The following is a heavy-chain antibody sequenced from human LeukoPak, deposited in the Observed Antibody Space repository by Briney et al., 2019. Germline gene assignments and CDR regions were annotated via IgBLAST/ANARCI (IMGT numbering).Heavy chain of an antibody. CDR1: GYTFTHHL. D-gene: IGHD3-10*01. CDR3: ARVGETDGFDI. V-gene: IGHV1-46*01. Sequence: ASVKVSCKASGYTFTHHLMHWVRQAPGQGLEWMGVINPSGGGTRYTQKFQGRVTMTRDTSTNTVYMELSSLRSEDTAVYYCARVGETDGFDIWGQGTMVTVSS. CDR2: INPSGGGT. J-gene: IGHJ3*02.